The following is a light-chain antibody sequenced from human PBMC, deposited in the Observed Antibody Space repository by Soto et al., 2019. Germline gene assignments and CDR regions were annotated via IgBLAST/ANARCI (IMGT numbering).Light chain of an antibody. J-gene: IGKJ1*01. Sequence: EIVLTQSPATLSLSPGERATLSCRASQRVSSYLAWFQQKPGQAPRLLIYDTSNRATGIPARFSGSGSGTDFTLTISSLQPDDFATYYCQQYNSYSPTFGQGTKVDIK. V-gene: IGKV3-11*01. CDR3: QQYNSYSPT. CDR1: QRVSSY. CDR2: DTS.